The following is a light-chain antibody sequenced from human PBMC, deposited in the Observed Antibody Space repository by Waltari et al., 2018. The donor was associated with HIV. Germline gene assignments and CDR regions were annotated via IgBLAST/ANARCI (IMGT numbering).Light chain of an antibody. CDR1: YSNIGSDN. Sequence: QSVLTQPPSASGTPGQRVPISCSGSYSNIGSDNVYWYQHLPGTAPKLLIYKNIRRASGFPDRFSGSQAGASAYLAISGLRSEDEADYYCTGWDASLSEYVVGPGTRVTV. CDR2: KNI. CDR3: TGWDASLSEYV. J-gene: IGLJ1*01. V-gene: IGLV1-47*01.